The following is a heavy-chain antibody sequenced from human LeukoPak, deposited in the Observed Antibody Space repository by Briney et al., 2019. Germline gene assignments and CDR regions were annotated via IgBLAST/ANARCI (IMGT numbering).Heavy chain of an antibody. CDR1: GGSVSSGSYY. CDR2: FSYSGST. V-gene: IGHV4-61*01. Sequence: PSETLSLTCTVSGGSVSSGSYYWSWIRQPPGKGLEWIGYFSYSGSTNYNPSLKSRVTVSVDTSKNQFSLKLSSVTAADTAVYYCARGPLDSGYTYFDHWGQGTLVSVAS. J-gene: IGHJ4*02. CDR3: ARGPLDSGYTYFDH. D-gene: IGHD5-12*01.